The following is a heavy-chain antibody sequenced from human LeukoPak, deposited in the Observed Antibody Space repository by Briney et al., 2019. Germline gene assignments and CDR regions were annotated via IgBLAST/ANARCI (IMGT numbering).Heavy chain of an antibody. CDR2: ISGSGGST. CDR3: AKDDYGDYAGY. V-gene: IGHV3-23*01. CDR1: GFTFSSYA. D-gene: IGHD4-17*01. J-gene: IGHJ4*02. Sequence: GGSLRLSCAASGFTFSSYAMSWVRQAPGKGLEWVSAISGSGGSTCYADSVKGRFTISRDNSKNTLYLQMNSLRAEDTAVYYCAKDDYGDYAGYWGQGTQVTVSS.